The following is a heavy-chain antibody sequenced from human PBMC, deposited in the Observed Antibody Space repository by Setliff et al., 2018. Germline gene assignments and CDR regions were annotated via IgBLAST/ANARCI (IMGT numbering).Heavy chain of an antibody. D-gene: IGHD3-16*01. J-gene: IGHJ5*02. CDR1: GDSIGRGGYY. Sequence: ASETLSLTCSVSGDSIGRGGYYWSWIRQQPGKGLEWIASIYYSGSTYYNPSLKSRLRVSMDSSKNQFYLDLSSVTAADTAVYYCARDRRGGYGAINWFDPWGQGTLVTV. V-gene: IGHV4-31*03. CDR3: ARDRRGGYGAINWFDP. CDR2: IYYSGST.